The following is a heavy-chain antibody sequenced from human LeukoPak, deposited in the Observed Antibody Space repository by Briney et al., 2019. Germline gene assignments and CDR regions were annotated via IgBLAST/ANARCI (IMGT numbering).Heavy chain of an antibody. D-gene: IGHD2-15*01. CDR3: ARDWSCSGGSCYSGDWFDP. J-gene: IGHJ5*02. CDR2: IYTSGST. V-gene: IGHV4-39*07. CDR1: GGSISSSSYY. Sequence: KPSETLSLTCTVPGGSISSSSYYWGWIRQPPGKGLEWIGRIYTSGSTNYNPSLKSRVTISVDTSKNQFSLKLSSVTAADTAVYYCARDWSCSGGSCYSGDWFDPWGQGTLVTVSS.